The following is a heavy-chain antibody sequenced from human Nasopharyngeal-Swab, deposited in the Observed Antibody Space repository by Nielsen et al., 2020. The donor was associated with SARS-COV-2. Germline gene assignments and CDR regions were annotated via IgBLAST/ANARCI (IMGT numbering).Heavy chain of an antibody. CDR3: ASHYNDYIVPVAVDY. D-gene: IGHD4-11*01. CDR1: GFSFSTYN. Sequence: GESLKISCTASGFSFSTYNMNWVRQAPGKGLEWVSSISGNSNYIYYADSVKGRFTISRDNARNSLYLQMDGLRAEDTAVYYCASHYNDYIVPVAVDYWGQGALVTVSS. CDR2: ISGNSNYI. V-gene: IGHV3-21*01. J-gene: IGHJ4*02.